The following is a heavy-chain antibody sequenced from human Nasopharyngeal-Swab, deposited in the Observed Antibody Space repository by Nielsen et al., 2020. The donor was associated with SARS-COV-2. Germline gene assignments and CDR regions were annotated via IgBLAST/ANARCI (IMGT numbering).Heavy chain of an antibody. V-gene: IGHV3-11*04. D-gene: IGHD3-3*01. J-gene: IGHJ6*04. Sequence: GESLKISCAASGFTFSDYYMSWIRQAPGKGLEWVSYISSSGSTIYYADSVKGRFTISRDNAKNSLYLQMNSLRAEDTAVYYCARGVELRFLEWFHYGMDVWGKGTTVTVSS. CDR2: ISSSGSTI. CDR3: ARGVELRFLEWFHYGMDV. CDR1: GFTFSDYY.